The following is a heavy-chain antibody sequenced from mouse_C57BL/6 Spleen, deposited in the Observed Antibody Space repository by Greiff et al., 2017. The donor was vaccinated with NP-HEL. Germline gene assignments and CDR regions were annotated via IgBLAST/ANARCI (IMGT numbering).Heavy chain of an antibody. V-gene: IGHV5-9-1*02. CDR1: GFTFSSYA. Sequence: EVQLVESGEGLVKPGGSLKLSCAASGFTFSSYAMSWVRQTPEKRLEWVAYISSGGDYIYYADTVKGRFTISRDNARNTLYLQMSSLKSEDTAMYYWTRDGSSYYAMDYWGQGTSVTVSS. D-gene: IGHD1-1*01. CDR3: TRDGSSYYAMDY. J-gene: IGHJ4*01. CDR2: ISSGGDYI.